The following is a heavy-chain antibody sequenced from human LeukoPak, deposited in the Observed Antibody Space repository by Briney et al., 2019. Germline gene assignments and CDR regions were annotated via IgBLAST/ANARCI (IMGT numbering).Heavy chain of an antibody. CDR3: ARGPPYDFWSARGYSYYYMDV. CDR2: MSPNSGNT. J-gene: IGHJ6*03. Sequence: GASVRVSCKASGYTFTNYDINWVRQATGQGLEWMGWMSPNSGNTGYAQKFQGRVTMTRDTSISTAYMELSRLRSEDTAVYYCARGPPYDFWSARGYSYYYMDVWGKGTTVTVSS. D-gene: IGHD3-3*01. V-gene: IGHV1-8*01. CDR1: GYTFTNYD.